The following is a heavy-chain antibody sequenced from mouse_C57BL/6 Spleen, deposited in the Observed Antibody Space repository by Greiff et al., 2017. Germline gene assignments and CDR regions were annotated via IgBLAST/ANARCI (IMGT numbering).Heavy chain of an antibody. CDR1: GYTFTSYW. CDR2: IYPGSGST. D-gene: IGHD1-1*01. Sequence: QVQLQQSGAELVKPGASVKMSCKASGYTFTSYWITWVKQRPGQGLEWIGDIYPGSGSTNYNEKFKSKATLTVDTSSSTAYMQLSSLTSEDSAVYYCARYYYGSRYAMDYWGQGTSVTVSS. J-gene: IGHJ4*01. CDR3: ARYYYGSRYAMDY. V-gene: IGHV1-55*01.